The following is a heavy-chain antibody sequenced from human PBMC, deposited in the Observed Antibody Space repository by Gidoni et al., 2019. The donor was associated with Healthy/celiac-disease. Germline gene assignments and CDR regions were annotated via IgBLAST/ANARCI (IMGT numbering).Heavy chain of an antibody. CDR1: GYTFTGYY. D-gene: IGHD5-12*01. Sequence: QVQLVQSGAEVKKPGASVKVSCKASGYTFTGYYMHWVRQAPGQGLEWMGWINPNRGGTNYAQKFQGRVTMTRDTSISTAYMELRRLRYDDTAVDYCAREGSGYARPDYWGQGTLVTVSS. CDR2: INPNRGGT. CDR3: AREGSGYARPDY. J-gene: IGHJ4*02. V-gene: IGHV1-2*02.